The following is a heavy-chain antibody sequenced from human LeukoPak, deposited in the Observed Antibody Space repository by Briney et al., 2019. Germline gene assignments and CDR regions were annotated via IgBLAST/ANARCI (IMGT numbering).Heavy chain of an antibody. CDR2: VYYTGVT. D-gene: IGHD4-23*01. J-gene: IGHJ5*02. Sequence: PSETLSLTCTVSGGYIITSGHYWGWIRQPPGKGLEWIGSVYYTGVTSTNPFFRSRMSISVNTSKNQFSLNLASVTAADAAVYYCARERSSSGGHNWFDPWGQGTLVTVSS. CDR3: ARERSSSGGHNWFDP. V-gene: IGHV4-39*07. CDR1: GGYIITSGHY.